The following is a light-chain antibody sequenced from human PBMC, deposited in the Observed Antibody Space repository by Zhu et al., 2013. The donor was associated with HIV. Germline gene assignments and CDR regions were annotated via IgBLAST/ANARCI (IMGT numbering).Light chain of an antibody. V-gene: IGLV8-61*01. J-gene: IGLJ2*01. Sequence: QTVVTQEPSFSVSPGGTVTLTCGLSSGPVSTASHTSWYRQTPGQAPRTLIYNTTTRSSGVPDRFSGSILGNKAALTITGAQADDESDYYCVLYMGSGISVFGGGTKLTVL. CDR1: SGPVSTASH. CDR3: VLYMGSGISV. CDR2: NTT.